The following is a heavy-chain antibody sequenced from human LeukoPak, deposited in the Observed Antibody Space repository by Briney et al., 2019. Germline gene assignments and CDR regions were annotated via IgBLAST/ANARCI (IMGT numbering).Heavy chain of an antibody. Sequence: PGRSLRLSCAASGFTFSSYGMHWVRQAPGKGLEWVAVIWYDGSNKYYADSVKGRFTISRDNSKSTLYLQMNSLRAEDTAVYYCARERRASSGWYFDYWGQGTLVTVSS. CDR1: GFTFSSYG. J-gene: IGHJ4*02. CDR3: ARERRASSGWYFDY. V-gene: IGHV3-33*01. CDR2: IWYDGSNK. D-gene: IGHD6-19*01.